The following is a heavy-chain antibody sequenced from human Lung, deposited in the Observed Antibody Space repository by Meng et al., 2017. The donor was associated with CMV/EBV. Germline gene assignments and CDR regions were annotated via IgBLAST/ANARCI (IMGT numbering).Heavy chain of an antibody. D-gene: IGHD3-3*01. CDR1: GFTFSSYG. Sequence: SXAASGFTFSSYGMHWVRQAPGKGLEWVAFIRYDGSNKYYADSVKGRFTISRDNSKNTLYLQMNSLRAEDTAVYYCAKKYYDFWSGYYGDYYYGMDVWXQGTTVTVSS. J-gene: IGHJ6*02. CDR2: IRYDGSNK. CDR3: AKKYYDFWSGYYGDYYYGMDV. V-gene: IGHV3-30*02.